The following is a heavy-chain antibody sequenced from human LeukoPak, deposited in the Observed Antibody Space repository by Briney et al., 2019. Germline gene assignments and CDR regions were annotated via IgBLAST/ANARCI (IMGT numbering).Heavy chain of an antibody. V-gene: IGHV4-59*01. CDR3: ARDKAASHNCFDP. Sequence: PSDTLSLPCTVSGGSIGSYYWRWIRQPPGKGREGIGYIHYSGSINRNPSLKSRVTISIDTSKNQFSLKLTSVTAADTAVYYCARDKAASHNCFDPWGQGTQVTVS. CDR2: IHYSGSI. D-gene: IGHD6-13*01. J-gene: IGHJ5*02. CDR1: GGSIGSYY.